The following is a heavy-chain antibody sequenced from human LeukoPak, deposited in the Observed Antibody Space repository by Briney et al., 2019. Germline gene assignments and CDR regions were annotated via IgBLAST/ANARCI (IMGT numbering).Heavy chain of an antibody. CDR1: GFTFSSYA. D-gene: IGHD2-8*02. CDR2: ISGSGGST. J-gene: IGHJ4*02. V-gene: IGHV3-23*01. CDR3: ARDSRVLARSFDY. Sequence: PGGSLRLSCAASGFTFSSYAMGWVRQAPGKGLEWVSAISGSGGSTYYADSVKGRFTISRDNSKNTLYLQMNSLRAEDTAVYYCARDSRVLARSFDYWGQGTLVTVSS.